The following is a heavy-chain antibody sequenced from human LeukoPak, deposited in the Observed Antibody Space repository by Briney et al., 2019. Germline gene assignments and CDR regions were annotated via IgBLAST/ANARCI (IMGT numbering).Heavy chain of an antibody. Sequence: ASVKVSCKASGYTFTGYYMHWVRQAPGQGLEWMGWINPNNGNTNYAQNLQGRVTMTIDTSTSTAYMELRSLRSDDTAVYYCARDSSGWYGVTGPRHFDYWGQGTLVTVSS. CDR2: INPNNGNT. CDR1: GYTFTGYY. CDR3: ARDSSGWYGVTGPRHFDY. V-gene: IGHV1-18*04. D-gene: IGHD6-19*01. J-gene: IGHJ4*02.